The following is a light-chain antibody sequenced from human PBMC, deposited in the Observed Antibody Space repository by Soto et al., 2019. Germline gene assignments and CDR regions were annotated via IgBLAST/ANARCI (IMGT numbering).Light chain of an antibody. J-gene: IGKJ1*01. CDR1: QSISRW. V-gene: IGKV1-5*01. Sequence: DIQMTQSPSTLSASVGDRVTITCRASQSISRWLAWYQQKQGKAPKLLIYDASSLESGVPSRFIGSRSATECTITISSLQPDDVAAYYCQQYNSYWTYGQGTKVEIK. CDR3: QQYNSYWT. CDR2: DAS.